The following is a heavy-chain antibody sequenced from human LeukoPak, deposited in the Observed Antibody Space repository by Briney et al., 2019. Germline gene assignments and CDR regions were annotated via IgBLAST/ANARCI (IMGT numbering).Heavy chain of an antibody. CDR2: ISGSGGST. D-gene: IGHD6-19*01. CDR1: GFTFSSYA. J-gene: IGHJ4*02. CDR3: AKDLRDSSGWSGDY. V-gene: IGHV3-23*01. Sequence: PGGSLRLSCAASGFTFSSYAMSWVRQAPGKGLEWVSAISGSGGSTYYADSVKGRFTISRDNSKNTLYLQMNSLRAEDTAVYYCAKDLRDSSGWSGDYWGQGTLVTISS.